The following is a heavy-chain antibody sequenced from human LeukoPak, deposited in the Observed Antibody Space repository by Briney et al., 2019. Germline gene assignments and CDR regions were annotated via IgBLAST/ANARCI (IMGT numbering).Heavy chain of an antibody. CDR1: GFTFSAYH. CDR2: IYSGGST. V-gene: IGHV3-53*01. CDR3: ARAGGPPGAFDI. Sequence: GGSLRLSCAASGFTFSAYHINWVRQAPGKGLEWVSVIYSGGSTYYADSVKGRFTISRDNSKNTLYLQMNSLRAEDTAVYYCARAGGPPGAFDIWGQGTMVTVSS. D-gene: IGHD3-16*01. J-gene: IGHJ3*02.